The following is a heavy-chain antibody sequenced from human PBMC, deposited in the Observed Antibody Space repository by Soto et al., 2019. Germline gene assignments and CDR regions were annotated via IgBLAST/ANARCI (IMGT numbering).Heavy chain of an antibody. CDR1: GFSLSNARMG. V-gene: IGHV2-26*01. CDR2: IFSNDEK. J-gene: IGHJ6*02. D-gene: IGHD3-22*01. Sequence: QVTLKESGPVLVKPTEPLTLTCTVSGFSLSNARMGVSWIRQPPGKALEWLAHIFSNDEKSYSTSLKSRLTISKDTSKSQVVLTMTNMDPVDTATYYCARVRLYYYDSSGYPYYYYYGMDVWGQGTTVTVSS. CDR3: ARVRLYYYDSSGYPYYYYYGMDV.